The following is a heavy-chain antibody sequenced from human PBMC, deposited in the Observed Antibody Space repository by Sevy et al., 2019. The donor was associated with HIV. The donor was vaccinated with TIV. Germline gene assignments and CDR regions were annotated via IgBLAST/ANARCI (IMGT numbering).Heavy chain of an antibody. Sequence: SETLSLTCTVPDGSISSYYWSWIRQPPGKGLEWIGYIYYSGTTNYNPSLKSRVTISRDTSKNQFYLRLSFVTAADTAVYYCARGNQEYYYGMDVWGQGTTVTVSS. CDR3: ARGNQEYYYGMDV. J-gene: IGHJ6*02. CDR2: IYYSGTT. D-gene: IGHD1-1*01. CDR1: DGSISSYY. V-gene: IGHV4-59*01.